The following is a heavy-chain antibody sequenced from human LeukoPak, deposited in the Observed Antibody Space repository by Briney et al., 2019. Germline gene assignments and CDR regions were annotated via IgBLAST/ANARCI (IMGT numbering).Heavy chain of an antibody. D-gene: IGHD2-2*01. J-gene: IGHJ3*02. CDR2: IYTSGST. V-gene: IGHV4-61*02. CDR1: GGSISSGSYY. Sequence: PSQTLSLTCTVSGGSISSGSYYWSWIRQPAGKGLEWIGRIYTSGSTNYNPSLKSRVTISVDTSKNQFSLKLSSVTAADTAVYYCARGPSGVPAAMLGYAFDIWGQGTMVTVSS. CDR3: ARGPSGVPAAMLGYAFDI.